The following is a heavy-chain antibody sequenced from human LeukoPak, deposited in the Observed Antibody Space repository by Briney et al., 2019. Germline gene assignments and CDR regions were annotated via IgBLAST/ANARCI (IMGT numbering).Heavy chain of an antibody. CDR2: IFYSGST. J-gene: IGHJ3*02. CDR3: ARDGLWIQNAFDI. CDR1: GGSISTSSYY. Sequence: TSETLSLTCTVSGGSISTSSYYWGWVRQPPGKGLEWIGNIFYSGSTYYSPSLKSRVTISLDTSRNQFSLKLSSVTAADTAVYYCARDGLWIQNAFDIWGQGTMVTVSS. V-gene: IGHV4-39*07. D-gene: IGHD5-18*01.